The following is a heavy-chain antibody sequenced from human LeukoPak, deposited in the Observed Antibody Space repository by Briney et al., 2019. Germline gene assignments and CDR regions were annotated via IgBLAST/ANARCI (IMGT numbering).Heavy chain of an antibody. CDR1: GGSISSYY. Sequence: KPSETLFLTCTVSGGSISSYYWSWIRQPPGKGLEWIGYIYYSGSTNYNPSLKSRVTISVDTSKNQFSLKLSSVTAADTAVYYCARVMSGYSYGYPDYWGQGTLVTVSS. D-gene: IGHD5-18*01. J-gene: IGHJ4*02. CDR3: ARVMSGYSYGYPDY. V-gene: IGHV4-59*01. CDR2: IYYSGST.